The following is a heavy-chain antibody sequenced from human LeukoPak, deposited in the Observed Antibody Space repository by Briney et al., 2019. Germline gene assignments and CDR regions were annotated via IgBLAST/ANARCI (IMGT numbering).Heavy chain of an antibody. CDR3: AKEKGITMIVGYFDY. CDR1: GFTFDDYG. Sequence: PRGSLRLSCAASGFTFDDYGMSWVRQAPGKGLEWVSAISGSGGSTYYADSVKGRFTISRDNSKNTLYLQMNSLRAEDTAVYYCAKEKGITMIVGYFDYWGQGTLVTVSS. V-gene: IGHV3-23*01. CDR2: ISGSGGST. J-gene: IGHJ4*02. D-gene: IGHD3-22*01.